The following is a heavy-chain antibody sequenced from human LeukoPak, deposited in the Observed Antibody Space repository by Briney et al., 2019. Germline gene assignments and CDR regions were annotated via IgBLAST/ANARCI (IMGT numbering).Heavy chain of an antibody. V-gene: IGHV3-23*01. Sequence: GGSLRLSCVASGFTFSSYAMSWVRQAPGKGLEWVSGISGSGGSTYHADSVRGRLTASRDNSRNTLYLQMNSLRAEDTAVYYWAKDASGDLSSFDYWGQGTLVTVSS. CDR2: ISGSGGST. D-gene: IGHD2-21*02. CDR3: AKDASGDLSSFDY. CDR1: GFTFSSYA. J-gene: IGHJ4*02.